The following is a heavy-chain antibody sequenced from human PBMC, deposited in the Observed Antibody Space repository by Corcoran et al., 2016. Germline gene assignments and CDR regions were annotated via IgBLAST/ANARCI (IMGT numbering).Heavy chain of an antibody. D-gene: IGHD3-3*01. CDR1: GFTFSSYA. CDR2: ISGSGGST. CDR3: AKPIFGVVAQNDDY. J-gene: IGHJ4*02. V-gene: IGHV3-23*01. Sequence: EVQLLESGGGLVQPGGSLRLSCAASGFTFSSYAMSWVRQAPGKGLEWVSAISGSGGSTYYADSVKGRFTISRDNSKNTLYLQMNSLRAEDTAGYYCAKPIFGVVAQNDDYWGQGTLVTVSS.